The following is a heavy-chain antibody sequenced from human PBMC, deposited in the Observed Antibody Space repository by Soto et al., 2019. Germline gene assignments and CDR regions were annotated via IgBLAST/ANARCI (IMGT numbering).Heavy chain of an antibody. CDR1: GYTFTGYY. CDR3: ARVYGDYVPSYGMDV. CDR2: INPKSGGT. D-gene: IGHD4-17*01. J-gene: IGHJ6*02. Sequence: ASVKVSCKASGYTFTGYYMHWVRQAPGQGNERMGWINPKSGGTNNAQKFQGRVTMTRDTSISTAYMELSSLRSEDTAVYYCARVYGDYVPSYGMDVWGQGTTVTVSS. V-gene: IGHV1-2*02.